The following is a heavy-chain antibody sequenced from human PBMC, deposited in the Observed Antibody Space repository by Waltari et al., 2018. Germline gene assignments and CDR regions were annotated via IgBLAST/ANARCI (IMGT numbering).Heavy chain of an antibody. CDR1: W. CDR3: ARDRGRGLYLDS. D-gene: IGHD1-26*01. J-gene: IGHJ5*01. Sequence: WWAWGGRAPGRGRGWIGQIQGRGKTNYNRSRESRVTGSMDTSNNQFALKRTSPTAADTAVYYGARDRGRGLYLDSWGQGTLVTVSP. CDR2: IQGRGKT. V-gene: IGHV4-4*02.